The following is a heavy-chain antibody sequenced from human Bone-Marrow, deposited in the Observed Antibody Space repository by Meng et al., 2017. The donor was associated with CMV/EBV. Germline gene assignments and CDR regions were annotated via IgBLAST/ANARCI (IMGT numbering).Heavy chain of an antibody. V-gene: IGHV1-69*05. CDR2: IIPIFGTA. CDR3: ARERYCSSTRWYETYYGMDF. J-gene: IGHJ6*02. D-gene: IGHD2-2*01. CDR1: GGTFSSYA. Sequence: SVKVSCKASGGTFSSYAISWVRQAPGQGLEWMGGIIPIFGTANYAQKFQGRVTITTAESTSTAYMELSSLRSDDTAVYFCARERYCSSTRWYETYYGMDFWGQGTLVTVSS.